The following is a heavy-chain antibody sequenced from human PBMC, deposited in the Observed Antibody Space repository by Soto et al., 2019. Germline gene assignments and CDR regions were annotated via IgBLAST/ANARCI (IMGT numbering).Heavy chain of an antibody. CDR1: GDC. J-gene: IGHJ3*02. CDR2: IYHSGST. Sequence: GDCWICIRKPPGKGLEWIGYIYHSGSTYYNPSLKSRVTISVDRSKNQFSLKLSSVTAADTAVYYCARELHSYDSSGYSYDVFDIWVKGSMVPGSS. V-gene: IGHV4-30-2*01. D-gene: IGHD3-22*01. CDR3: ARELHSYDSSGYSYDVFDI.